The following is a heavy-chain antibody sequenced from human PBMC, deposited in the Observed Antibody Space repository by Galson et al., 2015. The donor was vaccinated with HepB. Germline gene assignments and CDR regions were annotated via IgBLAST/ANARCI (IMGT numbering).Heavy chain of an antibody. CDR1: GYTFTSYG. D-gene: IGHD3-9*01. Sequence: SVKVSCKASGYTFTSYGISWVRQAPGQGLEWMGWISAYNGNTNYAQKLQGRVTMTTDTSTSTAYMELRSLRSDDTAVYYCARVEMSPYYDILTGVDYWGQGTLVTVSS. J-gene: IGHJ4*02. V-gene: IGHV1-18*01. CDR3: ARVEMSPYYDILTGVDY. CDR2: ISAYNGNT.